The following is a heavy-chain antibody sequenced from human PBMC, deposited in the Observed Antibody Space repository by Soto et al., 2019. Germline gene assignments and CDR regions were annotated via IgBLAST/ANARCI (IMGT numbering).Heavy chain of an antibody. CDR1: GYTFTTYG. D-gene: IGHD3-16*01. V-gene: IGHV1-18*01. CDR3: AREGEMPYYYYGLDV. CDR2: ISGYNGHT. J-gene: IGHJ6*02. Sequence: QVPLVQSGAEVRKPGASVKVSCKASGYTFTTYGISWVRQAPGQGLEWMGWISGYNGHTKYAQKFQGRVTMTTDTSTSTVYMDVRSLRSDDTAVYYCAREGEMPYYYYGLDVWGQGTTVTVSS.